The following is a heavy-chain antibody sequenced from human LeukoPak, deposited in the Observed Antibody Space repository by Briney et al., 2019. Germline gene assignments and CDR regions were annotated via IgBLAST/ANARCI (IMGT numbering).Heavy chain of an antibody. V-gene: IGHV4-38-2*02. J-gene: IGHJ3*02. CDR2: VYHVGTT. CDR1: GYYISSGYF. D-gene: IGHD6-13*01. Sequence: PSDTLSLTCTVSGYYISSGYFWGWIRQPPGKGLEWIGVYHVGTTDYNPSLKSRVTISVDRSKNQMSLKLSSVTAADTAVYYCARCLGFLIGSSWYPDAFDIWGQGTMVTVSS. CDR3: ARCLGFLIGSSWYPDAFDI.